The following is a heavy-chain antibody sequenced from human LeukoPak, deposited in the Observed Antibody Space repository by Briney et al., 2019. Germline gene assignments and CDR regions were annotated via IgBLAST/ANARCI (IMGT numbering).Heavy chain of an antibody. J-gene: IGHJ4*02. Sequence: PGGSLRLSCSGSGFTFSNYAIHWVRQAPGKGPEYVSVINSSGDKTYYADSVKGRFTISRDNSKNTVSRQMSSLRAEDTAMYYCVKDLYKGDTSTWYYFDYWGQGTLVTVSS. V-gene: IGHV3-64D*06. CDR2: INSSGDKT. CDR1: GFTFSNYA. D-gene: IGHD6-13*01. CDR3: VKDLYKGDTSTWYYFDY.